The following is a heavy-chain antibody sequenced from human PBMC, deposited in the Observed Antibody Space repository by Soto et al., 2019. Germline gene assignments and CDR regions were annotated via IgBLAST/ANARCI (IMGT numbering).Heavy chain of an antibody. CDR1: GGSISSYY. CDR3: ARGGYGSGDNFAY. Sequence: SETLSLTCTVSGGSISSYYWSWIRQPPGKGLEWIGYIYYSGSTNYNPSLKSRVTISVDTSKNQFSLKLSSVTAADTAVYYCARGGYGSGDNFAYWGQGTLVTVSS. D-gene: IGHD3-10*01. J-gene: IGHJ4*02. V-gene: IGHV4-59*01. CDR2: IYYSGST.